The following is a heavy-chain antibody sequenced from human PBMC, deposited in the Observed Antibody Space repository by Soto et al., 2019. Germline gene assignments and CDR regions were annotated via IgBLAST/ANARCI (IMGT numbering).Heavy chain of an antibody. J-gene: IGHJ5*02. V-gene: IGHV3-23*01. CDR2: ISGNDDNT. CDR1: GFTFKNSV. CDR3: AKDPYGDYLSWFDP. Sequence: EVQLLESGGGLVQPGGSLRLSCVASGFTFKNSVMSWVRQAPGKGLEWVSGISGNDDNTYYADSVKGRFTISRDNSKNTLYLQMNSLRDEDTAIYDCAKDPYGDYLSWFDPWGQGTLVTVSS. D-gene: IGHD4-17*01.